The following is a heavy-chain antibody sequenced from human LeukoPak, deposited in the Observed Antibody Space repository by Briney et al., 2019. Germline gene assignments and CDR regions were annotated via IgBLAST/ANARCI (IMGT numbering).Heavy chain of an antibody. CDR2: IYSGGST. D-gene: IGHD6-19*01. J-gene: IGHJ6*02. Sequence: PGGSLRLSCAASGFTVSSNYMSWVRQAPGKGLEWVSVIYSGGSTYYADSVKGRFTISRDNSKNTLYLQMNSLRAEDTAVYYCARQWLPYYYGMDVWGQGTTVTVSS. CDR3: ARQWLPYYYGMDV. CDR1: GFTVSSNY. V-gene: IGHV3-53*01.